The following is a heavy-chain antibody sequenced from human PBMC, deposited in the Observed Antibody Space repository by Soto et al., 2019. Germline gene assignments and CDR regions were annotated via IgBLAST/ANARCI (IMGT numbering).Heavy chain of an antibody. Sequence: SETLSLTCTVSGGSISSGGYYWSWIHQHPGKGLEWIGYIYYSGSTYYNPSLKSRVTISVDTSKNQFSLKLSSVTAADTAVYYCARCTLPSGHYDILTGKNWFDPWGQGTLVTVS. CDR1: GGSISSGGYY. CDR3: ARCTLPSGHYDILTGKNWFDP. D-gene: IGHD3-9*01. V-gene: IGHV4-31*03. J-gene: IGHJ5*02. CDR2: IYYSGST.